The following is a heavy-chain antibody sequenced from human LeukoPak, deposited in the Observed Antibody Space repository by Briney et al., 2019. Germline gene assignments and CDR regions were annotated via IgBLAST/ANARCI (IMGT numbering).Heavy chain of an antibody. CDR1: GYTFTGYY. J-gene: IGHJ5*02. D-gene: IGHD4-17*01. CDR2: INPNSGGT. V-gene: IGHV1-2*02. Sequence: GASVKVSCKASGYTFTGYYMHWVRQAPGQGLEWMGWINPNSGGTNYAQKFQGRVTMTRDTSISTAYMELSRLRSDDTAVYYCARDRDYGDFWWFDPWGQGTLVTVSS. CDR3: ARDRDYGDFWWFDP.